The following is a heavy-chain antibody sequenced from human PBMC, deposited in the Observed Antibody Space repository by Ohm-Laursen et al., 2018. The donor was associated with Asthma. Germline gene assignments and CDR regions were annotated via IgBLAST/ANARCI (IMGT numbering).Heavy chain of an antibody. D-gene: IGHD2-2*01. CDR1: GFTFRSYA. Sequence: SLRLSCAASGFTFRSYAMHWVRQAPGKGLEWVAVGGSYYDGGLKYYADSVNGRFTVSRDDSKNTLYLQMNSLRAEDTAVYYCARQLGGYCSSTSCYDGAGPYYYGMDVWGQGTTVTVSS. V-gene: IGHV3-30-3*01. CDR3: ARQLGGYCSSTSCYDGAGPYYYGMDV. J-gene: IGHJ6*02. CDR2: GGSYYDGGLK.